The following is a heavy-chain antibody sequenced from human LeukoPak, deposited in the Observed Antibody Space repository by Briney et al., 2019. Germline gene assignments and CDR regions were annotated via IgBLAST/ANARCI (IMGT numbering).Heavy chain of an antibody. CDR1: GGTFSSYA. Sequence: SVTVSCTASGGTFSSYAISWVRQAPGQGLEWMGGIIPIFGTANYAQKFQGRVTITADESTSTAYMELSSLRSEDTAEYYCARDVSSGRGYYYDGPYFDYWGQGTLVTVSS. D-gene: IGHD3-22*01. J-gene: IGHJ4*02. CDR2: IIPIFGTA. V-gene: IGHV1-69*13. CDR3: ARDVSSGRGYYYDGPYFDY.